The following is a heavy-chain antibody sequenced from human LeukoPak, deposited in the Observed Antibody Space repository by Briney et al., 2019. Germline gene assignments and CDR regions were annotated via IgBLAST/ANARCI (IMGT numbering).Heavy chain of an antibody. V-gene: IGHV1-2*02. CDR1: GYTFTGYY. Sequence: ASVKVSCKASGYTFTGYYMHWVRQAPGQGLEWMGWINPDSGGTNYAQKFQGRVTMTRDTSISTAYMELSRLRSDDTAVYYCARGSRNHTYYYGSGSYYNWAYYMDVWGKGTTVTVSS. J-gene: IGHJ6*03. CDR3: ARGSRNHTYYYGSGSYYNWAYYMDV. CDR2: INPDSGGT. D-gene: IGHD3-10*01.